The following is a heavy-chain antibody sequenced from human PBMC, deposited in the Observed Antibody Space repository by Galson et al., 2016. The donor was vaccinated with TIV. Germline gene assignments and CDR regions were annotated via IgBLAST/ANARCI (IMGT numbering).Heavy chain of an antibody. Sequence: SLRLSCAASGFTFSNYAMHWVRQAPGKGLEWVSGISGSGGITYFADSVKGRFTISRDNSKDTLYLQLNSLRAEDTAVYYCAKRKNYGGDAFEDWGQGTMVTVSS. CDR2: ISGSGGIT. CDR3: AKRKNYGGDAFED. CDR1: GFTFSNYA. J-gene: IGHJ3*01. V-gene: IGHV3-23*01. D-gene: IGHD4/OR15-4a*01.